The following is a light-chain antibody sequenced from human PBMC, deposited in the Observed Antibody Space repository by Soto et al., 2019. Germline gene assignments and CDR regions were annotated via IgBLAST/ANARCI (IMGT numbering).Light chain of an antibody. V-gene: IGKV3-15*01. J-gene: IGKJ5*01. CDR3: QHYNNWPPWIT. CDR2: GAS. Sequence: EIVMTQSPATLSVSPGERATLSCRASQSVSTNLAWYQQKPGQAPRLLIYGASTRATDIPDRFSGSGSGTEVTLSITSLQSEDFAVYYCQHYNNWPPWITFGQGTRLE. CDR1: QSVSTN.